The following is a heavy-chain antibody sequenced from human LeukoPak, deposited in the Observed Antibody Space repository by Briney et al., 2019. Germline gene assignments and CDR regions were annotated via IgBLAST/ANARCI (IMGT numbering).Heavy chain of an antibody. CDR1: GFTFDDYG. CDR2: INWNGGST. V-gene: IGHV3-20*04. J-gene: IGHJ4*02. CDR3: TRGGAFIAAAGFDY. D-gene: IGHD6-13*01. Sequence: GGSLRLSCAASGFTFDDYGMSWVRQAPGKGLEWVSGINWNGGSTGYADSVKGRFTISRDNAKNSLYLQMNSLRAEDTALYYCTRGGAFIAAAGFDYWGQGTLVTVSS.